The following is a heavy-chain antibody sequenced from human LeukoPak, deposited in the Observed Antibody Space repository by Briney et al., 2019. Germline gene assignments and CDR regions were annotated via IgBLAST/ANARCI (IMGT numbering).Heavy chain of an antibody. CDR1: GFTFSSYG. D-gene: IGHD1-26*01. CDR3: ARDGSGSFTFDY. Sequence: PGGSLRLSCAASGFTFSSYGMNWVRQAPGKGLEWVAFIRFDGRDKYYADSVKGRFTISRDNSKSTLDLQMNSLRAEDTAVYYCARDGSGSFTFDYWGQGTLVTVSS. V-gene: IGHV3-30*02. CDR2: IRFDGRDK. J-gene: IGHJ4*02.